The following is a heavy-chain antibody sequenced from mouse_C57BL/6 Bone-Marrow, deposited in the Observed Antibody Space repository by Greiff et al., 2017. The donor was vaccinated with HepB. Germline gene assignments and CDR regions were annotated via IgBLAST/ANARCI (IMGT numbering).Heavy chain of an antibody. CDR3: ARVGEGYWYFDV. J-gene: IGHJ1*03. Sequence: EVMLVESEGGLVQPGSSMKLSCTASGFTFSDYYMAWVRQVPEKGLEWVANINYDGSSTYYLDSLKSRFIISRDNAKNILYLQMSSLKSEDTATYYCARVGEGYWYFDVWGTGTTVTVSS. V-gene: IGHV5-16*01. CDR2: INYDGSST. CDR1: GFTFSDYY.